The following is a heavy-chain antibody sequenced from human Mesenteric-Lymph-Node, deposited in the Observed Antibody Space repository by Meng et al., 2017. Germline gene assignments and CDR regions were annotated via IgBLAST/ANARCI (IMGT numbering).Heavy chain of an antibody. J-gene: IGHJ4*02. D-gene: IGHD3-10*01. CDR3: ARDGTYYYGSGRIDY. CDR2: ISYDGSNK. Sequence: GGSLRLSCAASGFTFSSYAMHWVRQAPGKGLEWVAVISYDGSNKYYADSVKGRFTISRDNSKNTLYLQMNSLRAEDTAVYYCARDGTYYYGSGRIDYWGQGTLVTVSS. V-gene: IGHV3-30*04. CDR1: GFTFSSYA.